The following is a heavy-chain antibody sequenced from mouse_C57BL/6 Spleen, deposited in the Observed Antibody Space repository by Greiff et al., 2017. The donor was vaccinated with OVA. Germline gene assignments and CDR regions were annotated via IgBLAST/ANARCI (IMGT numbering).Heavy chain of an antibody. CDR3: ARGSYYFDD. Sequence: EVKLMESGGGLVKPGGSLKLSCAASGFTFSDYGMHWVRQAPEQGLEWVAYISSGSSTIYYADTVKGRFTISRDNAKNTLFLQMTSLRSEDTAMYYCARGSYYFDDWGQGTTLTVSS. J-gene: IGHJ2*01. V-gene: IGHV5-17*01. CDR2: ISSGSSTI. CDR1: GFTFSDYG.